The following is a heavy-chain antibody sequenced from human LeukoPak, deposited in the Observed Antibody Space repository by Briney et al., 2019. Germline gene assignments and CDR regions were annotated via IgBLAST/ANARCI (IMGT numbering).Heavy chain of an antibody. Sequence: ASVKVSCKPSGITFTNYYVHWVRQAPGQGLEWIGVISPSGGSTNSAQRFQGRVTMTRDMSTSTVYMDLTSLRFEDTAVYRCIRSKRVGHFDFWGQGTLVTVSS. CDR1: GITFTNYY. CDR2: ISPSGGST. D-gene: IGHD1-26*01. J-gene: IGHJ4*02. CDR3: IRSKRVGHFDF. V-gene: IGHV1-46*01.